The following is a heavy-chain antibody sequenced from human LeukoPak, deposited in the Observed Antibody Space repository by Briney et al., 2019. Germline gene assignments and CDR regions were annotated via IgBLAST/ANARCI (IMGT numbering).Heavy chain of an antibody. J-gene: IGHJ4*02. CDR1: GFTFSSYW. D-gene: IGHD3-16*01. V-gene: IGHV3-74*01. Sequence: GPLRLSCAASGFTFSSYWMHWVRQVPGKGLVWVSRINSYGSSTNYADSVKGRFTISRDNAKNTLYLQMNSLRAEDTAVYYCARALLSERSVGLDYWGQGTLVTVSS. CDR3: ARALLSERSVGLDY. CDR2: INSYGSST.